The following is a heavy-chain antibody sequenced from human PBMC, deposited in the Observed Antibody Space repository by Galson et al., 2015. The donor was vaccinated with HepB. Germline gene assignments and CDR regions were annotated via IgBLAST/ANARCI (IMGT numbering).Heavy chain of an antibody. J-gene: IGHJ4*02. D-gene: IGHD3-3*01. V-gene: IGHV1-8*01. CDR1: GYTFTSYD. CDR2: MNPNSGNT. CDR3: ARTYYDFWSGYYRFDY. Sequence: SVKVSCKASGYTFTSYDINWVRQATGQGLEWMGWMNPNSGNTGYAQKFQGRVTMTRNTSISTAYMELSSLRSEDTAVYYCARTYYDFWSGYYRFDYWGQGTLVTVSS.